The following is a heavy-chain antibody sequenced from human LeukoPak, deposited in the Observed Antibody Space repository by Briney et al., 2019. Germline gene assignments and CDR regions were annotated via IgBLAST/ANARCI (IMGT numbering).Heavy chain of an antibody. Sequence: PSETLSLTCTVSGGSISSSSYYWGWIRQPPGKGLEWIGSIYYSGSTYYNPSLESRVTISVDTSKNQFSLKLSSVTAADTAVYYCASPTRDYSNYNFAYWGQGTPVTVSS. J-gene: IGHJ4*02. CDR2: IYYSGST. CDR3: ASPTRDYSNYNFAY. D-gene: IGHD4-11*01. CDR1: GGSISSSSYY. V-gene: IGHV4-39*01.